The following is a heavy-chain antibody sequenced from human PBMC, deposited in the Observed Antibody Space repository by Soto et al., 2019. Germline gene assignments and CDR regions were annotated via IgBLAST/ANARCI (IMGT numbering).Heavy chain of an antibody. CDR3: AKDASSVPSRMY. Sequence: EVQLLESGGGLVQPGGSLRLSCAASGFTFSSYAMSWVRQAPGKGLEWVSAISGSGGSTYYADSVKGRFTISRDNSKNTLDLQMISLRAEDTAVYYCAKDASSVPSRMYWGQGTLVTVSS. V-gene: IGHV3-23*01. CDR1: GFTFSSYA. J-gene: IGHJ4*02. CDR2: ISGSGGST. D-gene: IGHD6-19*01.